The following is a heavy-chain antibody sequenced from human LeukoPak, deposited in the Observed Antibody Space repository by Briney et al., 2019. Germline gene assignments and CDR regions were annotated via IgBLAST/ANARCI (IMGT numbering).Heavy chain of an antibody. CDR3: ARHSVSGADDY. Sequence: SETLSLTCTVSGGSISTTNYYWAWIRQPPGKGLEWIGSIYYDGSTYYTPSLKSRVTISVDTSRNQFSLKVSSVTAADTAVYYCARHSVSGADDYWGQGTLVTVSS. D-gene: IGHD6-19*01. V-gene: IGHV4-39*01. J-gene: IGHJ4*02. CDR2: IYYDGST. CDR1: GGSISTTNYY.